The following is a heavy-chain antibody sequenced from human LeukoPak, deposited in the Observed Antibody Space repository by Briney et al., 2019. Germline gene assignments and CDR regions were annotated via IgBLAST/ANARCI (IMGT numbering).Heavy chain of an antibody. CDR3: ARDQGSSWYKADGFNI. Sequence: PGGSLRLSCAASGFTFSNYGMHWVLQAPGKGLEWVANIEQDGSEKNYVDSVKGRFTISRDNAKNSLYLQMISLRAEDTAVYYCARDQGSSWYKADGFNIWGQGTMVTVSS. D-gene: IGHD6-13*01. CDR1: GFTFSNYG. CDR2: IEQDGSEK. J-gene: IGHJ3*02. V-gene: IGHV3-7*01.